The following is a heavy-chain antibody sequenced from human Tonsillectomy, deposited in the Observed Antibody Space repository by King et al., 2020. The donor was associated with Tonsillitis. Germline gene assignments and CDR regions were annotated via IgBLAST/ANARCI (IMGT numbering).Heavy chain of an antibody. V-gene: IGHV3-30-3*01. CDR3: ARDRGDILTGYLSYYYYGMDV. D-gene: IGHD3-9*01. CDR2: ISYDESNK. J-gene: IGHJ6*02. CDR1: GFTFSSYA. Sequence: QLVQSGGGVVQPGRSLRLSCAASGFTFSSYAMHWVRQAPGKGLEWVAVISYDESNKYYADSVKGRFTISRDNSKNTLYLQMNSLRAEDTAVYCCARDRGDILTGYLSYYYYGMDVWGQGTTVTVSS.